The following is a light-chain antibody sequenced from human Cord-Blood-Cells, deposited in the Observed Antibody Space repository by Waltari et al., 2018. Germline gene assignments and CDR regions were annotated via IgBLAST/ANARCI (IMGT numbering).Light chain of an antibody. CDR1: QSVSSN. J-gene: IGKJ5*01. CDR3: QQYNNWLIT. V-gene: IGKV3-15*01. CDR2: GAS. Sequence: EIVMTQSPATLSVSPGERATLACRASQSVSSNLAWYQQKPGQAPRLLIYGASTRATGIPARFSGSGSGTEFTLTISSLQSEDVAVYDCQQYNNWLITFGQGTRLEIK.